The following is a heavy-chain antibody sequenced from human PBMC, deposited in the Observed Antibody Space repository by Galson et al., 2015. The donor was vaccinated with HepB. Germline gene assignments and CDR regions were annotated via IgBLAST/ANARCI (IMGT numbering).Heavy chain of an antibody. CDR1: GGSISSNY. CDR2: LYYSGRT. J-gene: IGHJ3*01. Sequence: ETLSLTCSVSGGSISSNYWSWIRQPPGKGLEWIGYLYYSGRTNYNPSLKSRVTISVDTSKNQFSLKLSSVTAADTAVYFCARDLTIIDAPGDAFDVWGQGTMVAVSS. V-gene: IGHV4-59*01. D-gene: IGHD3-22*01. CDR3: ARDLTIIDAPGDAFDV.